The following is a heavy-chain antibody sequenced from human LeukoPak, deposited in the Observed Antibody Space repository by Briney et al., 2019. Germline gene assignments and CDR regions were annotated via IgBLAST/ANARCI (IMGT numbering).Heavy chain of an antibody. Sequence: SETLSLTCTVSGGSISSYYWSWIRQPPAKGLEWIGYIYYSGSTNYNPSLKSRVTISVDTSKNQFSLKLSSVTAADTAVYYCARDRVTGTYSYYYYMDVWGKGTTVTVSS. CDR3: ARDRVTGTYSYYYYMDV. J-gene: IGHJ6*03. CDR2: IYYSGST. CDR1: GGSISSYY. D-gene: IGHD1-7*01. V-gene: IGHV4-59*01.